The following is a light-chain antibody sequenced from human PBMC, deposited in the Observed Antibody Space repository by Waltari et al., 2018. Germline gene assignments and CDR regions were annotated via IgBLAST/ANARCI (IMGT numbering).Light chain of an antibody. V-gene: IGKV1-39*01. Sequence: DIQMTQSPSSLSASVGDRVTITCRASQSISTYLNWYQQKPGKAPNLMIYAASTLQSGVPSRFSGSGSETDFTLTISSLQPEDFATYYCQQSYNAPRTFGIGTKVDIK. CDR2: AAS. CDR3: QQSYNAPRT. CDR1: QSISTY. J-gene: IGKJ3*01.